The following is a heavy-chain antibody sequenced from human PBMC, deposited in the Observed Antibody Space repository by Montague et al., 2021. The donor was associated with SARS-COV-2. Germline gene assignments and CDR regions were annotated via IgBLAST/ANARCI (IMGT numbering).Heavy chain of an antibody. CDR2: INHSGTT. J-gene: IGHJ4*02. Sequence: SETLSLTCAVYGGSFSGYYWTWIRQSPGKGLEWIAEINHSGTTNXNFNPSLRSRVTISVDTSKIQFSLKLSSVTAADTGVYYCARWDPQTLTLIGLRGKSASDYWGQGTLVTVSS. V-gene: IGHV4-34*01. CDR1: GGSFSGYY. D-gene: IGHD4-23*01. CDR3: ARWDPQTLTLIGLRGKSASDY.